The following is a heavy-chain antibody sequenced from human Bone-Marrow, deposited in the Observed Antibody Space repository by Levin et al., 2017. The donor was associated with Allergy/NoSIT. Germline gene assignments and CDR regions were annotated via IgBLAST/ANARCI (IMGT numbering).Heavy chain of an antibody. Sequence: ASVKVSCQASGFVFIVYSFHWVRQAPGQSLQWVGRIHGGDGDTTYSQKFQDRVSISRDKSANTVYLELHSLTSEDTALYYCARDRFGASDVLDIWGQGTMVTVSS. V-gene: IGHV1-3*01. CDR1: GFVFIVYS. CDR3: ARDRFGASDVLDI. J-gene: IGHJ3*02. D-gene: IGHD3-3*01. CDR2: IHGGDGDT.